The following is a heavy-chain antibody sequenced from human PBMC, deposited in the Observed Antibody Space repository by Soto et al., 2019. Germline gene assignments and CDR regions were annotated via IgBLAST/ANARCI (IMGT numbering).Heavy chain of an antibody. CDR2: INPNSGGT. V-gene: IGHV1-2*02. CDR1: GYTFTGYY. D-gene: IGHD5-12*01. J-gene: IGHJ6*02. Sequence: ASVKVSCKASGYTFTGYYMHWVRQAPGQGLEWMGWINPNSGGTNYAQKFQGRVTMTRDTSINTAYMELSRLRSDDTAVYYCARGDIVAPHYYYGMDVWGQGTTVTVSS. CDR3: ARGDIVAPHYYYGMDV.